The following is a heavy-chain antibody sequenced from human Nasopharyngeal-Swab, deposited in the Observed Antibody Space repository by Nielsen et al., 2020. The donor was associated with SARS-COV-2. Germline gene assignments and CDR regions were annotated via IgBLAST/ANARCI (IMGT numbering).Heavy chain of an antibody. CDR3: AKEGIYDFWSGPQGPFDY. J-gene: IGHJ4*02. D-gene: IGHD3-3*01. CDR1: GFTFSSYG. CDR2: ISYDGSNK. V-gene: IGHV3-30*18. Sequence: GESLKISCAASGFTFSSYGMHWVRQAPGKGLEWVAVISYDGSNKYSADSVKGRFTISRDNSKNTLYLQMNSLRAEDTAVYYCAKEGIYDFWSGPQGPFDYWGQGTLVTVSS.